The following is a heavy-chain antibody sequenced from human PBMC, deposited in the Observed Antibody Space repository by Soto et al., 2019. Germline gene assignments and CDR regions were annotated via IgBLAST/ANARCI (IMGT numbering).Heavy chain of an antibody. Sequence: EVQLVESGGGLVPPRGSLRLSCAASGFTFSTYSMNWVRQAPGKGLEWVSFISSTGETTYYADSVKGRLTISRDNAKNSLFLQMNSLTADDTAVYYCARDVRLPDYWGQGTLVTVSS. D-gene: IGHD3-10*02. CDR2: ISSTGETT. CDR1: GFTFSTYS. CDR3: ARDVRLPDY. J-gene: IGHJ4*02. V-gene: IGHV3-48*01.